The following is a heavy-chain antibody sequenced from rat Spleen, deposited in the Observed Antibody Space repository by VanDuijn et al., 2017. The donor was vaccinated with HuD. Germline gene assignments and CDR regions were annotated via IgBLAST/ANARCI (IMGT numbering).Heavy chain of an antibody. CDR1: GFTFSNYY. D-gene: IGHD1-9*01. CDR3: TTVDYGYNY. CDR2: ISSDGGNT. V-gene: IGHV5-25*01. J-gene: IGHJ2*01. Sequence: EVQLVESGGGLVQPGRSMKLSCVALGFTFSNYYMAWVRQAPTKGLEWVASISSDGGNTFYRDSVKGRFTISRDNAKSTLYLQMDSLRSEDTATYYCTTVDYGYNYWGQGVMVTVSS.